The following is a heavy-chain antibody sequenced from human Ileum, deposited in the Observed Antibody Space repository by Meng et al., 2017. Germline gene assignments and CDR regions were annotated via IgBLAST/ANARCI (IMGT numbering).Heavy chain of an antibody. CDR1: GFPFSIYW. CDR3: AKGGHLDY. CDR2: IKADGSEK. J-gene: IGHJ4*02. Sequence: GESLKISCSASGFPFSIYWMSWVRQTPGKGLEWVANIKADGSEKYFVDSVKGRFTISRDNAKNSLYLQMDSLRAEDTAVYYCAKGGHLDYWGQGTLVTGSS. V-gene: IGHV3-7*01.